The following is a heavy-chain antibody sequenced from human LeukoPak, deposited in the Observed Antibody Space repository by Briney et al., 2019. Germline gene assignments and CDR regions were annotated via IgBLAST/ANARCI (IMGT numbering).Heavy chain of an antibody. D-gene: IGHD6-6*01. Sequence: GGSLRPSCAASGFTFSSYSMNWVRQAPGKGLEWVSSISSSSSYIYYADSVKGRFTISRDNAKNSLYLQMNSLRAEDTAVYYCARALQYSSSLDAFDIWGQGTMVTVSS. CDR3: ARALQYSSSLDAFDI. J-gene: IGHJ3*02. CDR1: GFTFSSYS. V-gene: IGHV3-21*01. CDR2: ISSSSSYI.